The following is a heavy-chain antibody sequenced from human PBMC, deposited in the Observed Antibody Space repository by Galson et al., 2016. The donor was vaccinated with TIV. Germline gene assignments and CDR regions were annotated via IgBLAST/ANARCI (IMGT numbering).Heavy chain of an antibody. J-gene: IGHJ5*02. V-gene: IGHV4-31*03. D-gene: IGHD6-25*01. CDR3: ARVVSAAVDWFDP. CDR1: GDSISNGAYY. Sequence: TLSLTCSVSGDSISNGAYYWTWIRQHPGKGLEWIGYIYNTGYTSYTPSLKSRLTISVDTSMNQFSLGLNSVTAADTAVYYCARVVSAAVDWFDPWGPGTLVTVSS. CDR2: IYNTGYT.